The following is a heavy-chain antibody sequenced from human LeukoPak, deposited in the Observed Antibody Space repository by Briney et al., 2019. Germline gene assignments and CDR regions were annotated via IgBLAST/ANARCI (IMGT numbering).Heavy chain of an antibody. Sequence: QPGGSLRLSCAASGFTFSSYAMNWVRQAPGKGLEWVSSISGIGGSTYYADSVKGRFTISRDNSKNTLYLQMNSLRAEDTAVCYCAKDFIAVAGTGHAFDIWGQGTMVTDSS. CDR2: ISGIGGST. CDR1: GFTFSSYA. D-gene: IGHD6-19*01. CDR3: AKDFIAVAGTGHAFDI. V-gene: IGHV3-23*01. J-gene: IGHJ3*02.